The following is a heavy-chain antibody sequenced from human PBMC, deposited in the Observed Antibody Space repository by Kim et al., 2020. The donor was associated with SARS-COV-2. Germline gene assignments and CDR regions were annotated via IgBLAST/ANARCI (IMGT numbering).Heavy chain of an antibody. J-gene: IGHJ3*02. D-gene: IGHD3-22*01. V-gene: IGHV4-59*01. CDR1: GGSISSYY. CDR2: IYYSGST. Sequence: SETLSLTCTVSGGSISSYYWSWIRQPPGKGLEWIGYIYYSGSTNYNSSLKSRVTISVDTSKNQFSLKLSSVTAADTAVYYCAREGYYDSSGYYRHDAFDIWGQGTMVTVSS. CDR3: AREGYYDSSGYYRHDAFDI.